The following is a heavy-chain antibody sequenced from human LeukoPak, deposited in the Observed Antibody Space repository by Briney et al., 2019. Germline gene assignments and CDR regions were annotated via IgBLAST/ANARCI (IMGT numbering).Heavy chain of an antibody. J-gene: IGHJ1*01. Sequence: PGGSLRLSCAASGFTFSSYAMSWVRQAPGKGLEWVSAISGSGGSTYYADSVKGRFTISRDNSKNTLYLQMNSLRAEDTAVYYCARGERWLQPQAEYFQHWGQGTLVTVSS. CDR1: GFTFSSYA. CDR3: ARGERWLQPQAEYFQH. V-gene: IGHV3-23*01. D-gene: IGHD5-24*01. CDR2: ISGSGGST.